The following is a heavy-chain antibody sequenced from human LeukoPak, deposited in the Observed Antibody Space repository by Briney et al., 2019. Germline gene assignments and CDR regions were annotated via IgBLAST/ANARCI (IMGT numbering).Heavy chain of an antibody. J-gene: IGHJ4*02. CDR2: ISAYNGNT. CDR3: ARDLEGYCGGDCSTHYFDY. D-gene: IGHD2-21*02. CDR1: GYTFTSYG. Sequence: ASVKVSCKASGYTFTSYGISWVRQAPGQGLEWMGWISAYNGNTNYAQKLQGRVTMTTDTSTSTAYMELRSLRSDDTAVYYCARDLEGYCGGDCSTHYFDYWGQGTLVTVSS. V-gene: IGHV1-18*01.